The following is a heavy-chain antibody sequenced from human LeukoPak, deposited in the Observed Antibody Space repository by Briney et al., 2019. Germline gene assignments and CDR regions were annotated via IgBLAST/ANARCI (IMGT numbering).Heavy chain of an antibody. CDR3: ARGSPPYYYGSGSRRYFDL. CDR2: INHSGST. D-gene: IGHD3-10*01. V-gene: IGHV4-34*01. J-gene: IGHJ2*01. CDR1: GGSFSGYY. Sequence: ASETLSLTCAVYGGSFSGYYWSWIRQPPGKGLEWIGEINHSGSTNYNPSLKSRVTISVDTSKNQFSLKLSSVTAADTAVYYCARGSPPYYYGSGSRRYFDLWGRGTLVTVSS.